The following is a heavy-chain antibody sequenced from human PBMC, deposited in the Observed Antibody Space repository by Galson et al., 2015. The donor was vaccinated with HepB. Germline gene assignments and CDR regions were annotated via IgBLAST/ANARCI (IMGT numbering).Heavy chain of an antibody. J-gene: IGHJ4*02. CDR3: ARDLYPTSGYYNSSPFDY. CDR2: ISYDGTNE. CDR1: GFSFSTYA. Sequence: SLRLSCAASGFSFSTYAMHWVRQTPGKGLEWVAVISYDGTNEYYADSVKGRFTISRDNSKNTLYLQMNGLRPEDTAVFYCARDLYPTSGYYNSSPFDYWGQGTLVTVSP. V-gene: IGHV3-30-3*01. D-gene: IGHD3-22*01.